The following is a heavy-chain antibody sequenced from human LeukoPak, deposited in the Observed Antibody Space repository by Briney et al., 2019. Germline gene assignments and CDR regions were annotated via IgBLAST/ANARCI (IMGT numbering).Heavy chain of an antibody. D-gene: IGHD3-10*01. J-gene: IGHJ4*02. CDR2: IKQDGSQ. CDR3: ARDNVPTYYYGSGSYYPDY. V-gene: IGHV3-7*01. Sequence: PEGSLRLSCAASGFTFSRHWMGWVRQAPGKGLEWVANIKQDGSQYYVDSVKGRFIISRDNAKNSLSLQMNSLGVEDTAVYYCARDNVPTYYYGSGSYYPDYWGQGTLVTVSS. CDR1: GFTFSRHW.